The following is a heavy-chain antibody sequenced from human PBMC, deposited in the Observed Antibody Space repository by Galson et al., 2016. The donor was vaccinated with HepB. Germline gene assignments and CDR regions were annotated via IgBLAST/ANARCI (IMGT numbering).Heavy chain of an antibody. V-gene: IGHV4-31*11. CDR1: RASVTSGGYY. CDR2: NYNGGTS. D-gene: IGHD6-19*01. J-gene: IGHJ4*02. CDR3: ATKAGYTTGWGF. Sequence: TLSLTCAVSRASVTSGGYYWTWFRQHPVKGLEWIGYNYNGGTSYYAPSLRSRVTISVDTSKNEFSLSLNSVTAADTGVYYCATKAGYTTGWGFWGQGTL.